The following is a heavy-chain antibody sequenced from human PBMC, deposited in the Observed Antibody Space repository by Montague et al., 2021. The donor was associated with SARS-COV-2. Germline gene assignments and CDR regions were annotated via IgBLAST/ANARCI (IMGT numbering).Heavy chain of an antibody. D-gene: IGHD3-10*01. CDR1: GGSFSTYS. V-gene: IGHV4-34*01. CDR2: IHHGGST. Sequence: SDSLSLTRAVHGGSFSTYSWNWICQPPGKGLEWIGEIHHGGSTNYNPSLKSRATISADTSKNQFSLKLTSVAAADTAVYYCARLGDGVVPSPILGVGPYYSYYSRDVWGKGTTVTVSS. CDR3: ARLGDGVVPSPILGVGPYYSYYSRDV. J-gene: IGHJ6*03.